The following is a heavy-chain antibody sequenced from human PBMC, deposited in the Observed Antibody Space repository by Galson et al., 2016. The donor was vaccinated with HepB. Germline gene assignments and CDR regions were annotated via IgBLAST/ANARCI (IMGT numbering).Heavy chain of an antibody. J-gene: IGHJ3*02. D-gene: IGHD6-25*01. Sequence: SLRLSCAASGFTLNTYAMSWVRQAPGKGLEWVSAVDGSTDTTYHADSVKGRFTLSRDNPRNSVSLHMNGLRVGDTAVYFCARGTSGYAAFAIWGQGTLVTVS. CDR1: GFTLNTYA. CDR3: ARGTSGYAAFAI. CDR2: VDGSTDTT. V-gene: IGHV3-23*01.